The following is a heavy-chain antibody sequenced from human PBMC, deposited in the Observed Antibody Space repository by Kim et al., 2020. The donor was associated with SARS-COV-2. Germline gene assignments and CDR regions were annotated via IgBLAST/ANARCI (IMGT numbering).Heavy chain of an antibody. Sequence: ASVKVSCKASGYTFTSYYMHWVRQAPGQGLEWMGIINPSGGSTSYAQKFQGRVTMTRDTSTSTVYMELSSLRSEDTAVYYCALLLMDTPFDYWGQGTLVTVSS. J-gene: IGHJ4*02. D-gene: IGHD2-8*01. CDR1: GYTFTSYY. CDR2: INPSGGST. CDR3: ALLLMDTPFDY. V-gene: IGHV1-46*01.